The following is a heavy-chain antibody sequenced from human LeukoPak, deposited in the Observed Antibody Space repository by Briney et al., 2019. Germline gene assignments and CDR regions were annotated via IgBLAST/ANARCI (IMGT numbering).Heavy chain of an antibody. V-gene: IGHV3-21*01. CDR2: ISSSSYI. Sequence: GGSLRLSCAASGFTFSSYSMNWVRQAPGKGLEWVSSISSSSYIYYADSVKGRFTISRDNAKNSLYLQMNSLRAEDTAVYYCARGRGEVLLCHWGQGTLVTVSS. J-gene: IGHJ4*02. CDR1: GFTFSSYS. D-gene: IGHD3-10*01. CDR3: ARGRGEVLLCH.